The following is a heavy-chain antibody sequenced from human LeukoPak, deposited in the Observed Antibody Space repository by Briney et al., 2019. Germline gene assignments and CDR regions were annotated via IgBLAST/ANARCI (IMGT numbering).Heavy chain of an antibody. J-gene: IGHJ6*02. CDR3: ARISYYYYGMDV. CDR1: GGSISRGSYY. V-gene: IGHV4-61*02. D-gene: IGHD2/OR15-2a*01. Sequence: SQTLSLTCTVSGGSISRGSYYWSWIRQPAGKGLEWIGCIYSSGSTNYNPSLKSRVTISVDTSKNQFSLKLSSVTAADTAVYYCARISYYYYGMDVWGQGTTVTVSS. CDR2: IYSSGST.